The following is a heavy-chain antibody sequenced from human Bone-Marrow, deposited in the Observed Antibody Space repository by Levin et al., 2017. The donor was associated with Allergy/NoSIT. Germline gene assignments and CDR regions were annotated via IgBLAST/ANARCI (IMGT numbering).Heavy chain of an antibody. Sequence: PGGSLRLSCAASGFTFSSYAMHWVRQAPGKGLEWVAVISYDGSNKYYADSVKGRFTISRDNSKNTLYLQMNSLRAEDTAVYYCARWGGYDSSGYYWKIIDYWGQGTLVTVSS. CDR2: ISYDGSNK. V-gene: IGHV3-30-3*01. CDR1: GFTFSSYA. J-gene: IGHJ4*02. CDR3: ARWGGYDSSGYYWKIIDY. D-gene: IGHD3-22*01.